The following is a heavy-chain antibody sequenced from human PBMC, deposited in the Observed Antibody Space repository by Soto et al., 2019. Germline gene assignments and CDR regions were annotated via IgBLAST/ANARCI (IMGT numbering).Heavy chain of an antibody. CDR3: AKEVAGTFYYFDY. J-gene: IGHJ4*02. Sequence: AGSLRLSCASSGFTFGSYAITWVRQAPGKGLGWVSAISGSGGSTYYADSVKGRFTISRDNSKNTLYLQMNSLRAEDTAVYYCAKEVAGTFYYFDYWGQGTLVTVS. CDR2: ISGSGGST. CDR1: GFTFGSYA. V-gene: IGHV3-23*01. D-gene: IGHD6-19*01.